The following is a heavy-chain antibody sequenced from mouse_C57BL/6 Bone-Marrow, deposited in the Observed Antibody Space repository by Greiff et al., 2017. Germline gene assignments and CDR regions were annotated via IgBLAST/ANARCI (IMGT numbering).Heavy chain of an antibody. Sequence: QVQLQQSGAELAKPGASVKLSCKASGYTFTSYWMHWGKQRPGQGLEWIGYINPSSGYTKYNQKFKDKATVTADKSSSTAYMQLSSLTYEDSAVYYCARDSGDSWFAYWGQGSLVTVSA. CDR1: GYTFTSYW. D-gene: IGHD1-3*01. V-gene: IGHV1-7*01. CDR2: INPSSGYT. J-gene: IGHJ3*01. CDR3: ARDSGDSWFAY.